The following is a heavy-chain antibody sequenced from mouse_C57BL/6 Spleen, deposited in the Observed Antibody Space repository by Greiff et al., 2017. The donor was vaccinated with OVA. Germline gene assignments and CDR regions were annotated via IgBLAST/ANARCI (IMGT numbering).Heavy chain of an antibody. CDR3: AREEDYYGSSPFAY. V-gene: IGHV5-16*01. D-gene: IGHD1-1*01. CDR1: GFTFSDYY. J-gene: IGHJ3*01. CDR2: INYDGSST. Sequence: EVMLVESEGGLVQPGSSMKLSCTASGFTFSDYYMAWVRQVPEKGLEWVANINYDGSSTYYLDSLKSRFIISRDNAKNILYLQMSSLKSEDTATYYCAREEDYYGSSPFAYWGQGTLVTVSA.